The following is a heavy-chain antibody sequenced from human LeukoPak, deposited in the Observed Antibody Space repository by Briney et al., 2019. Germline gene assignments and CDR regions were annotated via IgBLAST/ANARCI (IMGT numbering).Heavy chain of an antibody. CDR2: INSDGSST. D-gene: IGHD6-6*01. Sequence: GGSLRLSCAASGFTFSSYWMHWVRQAPGKGLVWVSRINSDGSSTSYADSVKGRFTISRDNAKNTLYLQMNSLRAEDTAVYYCASSPRSSSSDYWGQGTLVTVSS. CDR3: ASSPRSSSSDY. V-gene: IGHV3-74*01. CDR1: GFTFSSYW. J-gene: IGHJ4*02.